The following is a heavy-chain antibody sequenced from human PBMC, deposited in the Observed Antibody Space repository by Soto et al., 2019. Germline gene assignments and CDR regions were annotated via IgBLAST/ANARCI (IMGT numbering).Heavy chain of an antibody. CDR3: ARFSWRENYGMDL. V-gene: IGHV3-11*01. Sequence: QVQLVESGGGLVKPGGSLRLSCAASGFTFSDSYMSWIRQAPGKGLEWISYITVSGNTVYYADSLKGRFTISRDNAKNSLYLQMNRLRAEDTAVYYCARFSWRENYGMDLWDQGTTVTVSS. J-gene: IGHJ6*02. CDR1: GFTFSDSY. CDR2: ITVSGNTV.